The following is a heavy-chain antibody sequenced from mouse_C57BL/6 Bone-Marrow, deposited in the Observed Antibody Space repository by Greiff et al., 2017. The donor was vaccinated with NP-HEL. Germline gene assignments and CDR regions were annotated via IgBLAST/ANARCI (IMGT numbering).Heavy chain of an antibody. Sequence: VKLVESGPGLVAPSQSLSITCTVSGFSLTSYAISWVRQPPGKGLEWLGVIWTGGGTNYNSALKSRLSISKDNSKSQVFLKMNSLQTDDTARYYCARNRDYDDCWYFDVWGTGTTVTVSS. CDR2: IWTGGGT. D-gene: IGHD2-4*01. V-gene: IGHV2-9-1*01. CDR3: ARNRDYDDCWYFDV. J-gene: IGHJ1*03. CDR1: GFSLTSYA.